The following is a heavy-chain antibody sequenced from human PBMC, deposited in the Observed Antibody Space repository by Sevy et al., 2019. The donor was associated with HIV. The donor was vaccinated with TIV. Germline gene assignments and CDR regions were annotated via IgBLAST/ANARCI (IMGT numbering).Heavy chain of an antibody. CDR3: ARDQEAYYDSSGYHPTFDY. CDR2: ISYDGSNK. J-gene: IGHJ4*02. Sequence: GGSLSLSCAASGFTFSSYAMHWVRQAPGKGLEWVAVISYDGSNKYYADSVKGRFTISRDNSKNTLYLQMNSLRAEDTAVYYCARDQEAYYDSSGYHPTFDYWGQGTLVTVSS. V-gene: IGHV3-30-3*01. CDR1: GFTFSSYA. D-gene: IGHD3-22*01.